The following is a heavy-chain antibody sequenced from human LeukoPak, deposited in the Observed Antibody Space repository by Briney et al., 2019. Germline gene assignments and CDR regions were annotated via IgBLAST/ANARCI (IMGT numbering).Heavy chain of an antibody. CDR3: ASLLSLNCEGYFDL. J-gene: IGHJ5*02. V-gene: IGHV3-48*01. CDR2: ISRTGQTI. CDR1: GFTFNDHS. Sequence: PGGSLRLSCAAAGFTFNDHSFSWVRQAPGKGLEWVSYISRTGQTIFYEDSVKGRFTISRDSAKNSVYLQMNSLRVEDTAVYYCASLLSLNCEGYFDLWGQGTLVTVSS. D-gene: IGHD1-20*01.